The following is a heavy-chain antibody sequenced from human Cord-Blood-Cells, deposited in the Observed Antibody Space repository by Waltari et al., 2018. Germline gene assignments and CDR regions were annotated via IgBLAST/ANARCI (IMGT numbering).Heavy chain of an antibody. Sequence: EVQLVETGGGLIQPGGSLRLSCAASGFTVSSTYMSWVRQAPGKGLEWVSVIYSGGSTYYADSVKGRFTISRDNSKNTLYLQMNSLRAEDTAVYYCARVAGTEVLDYWGQGTLVTVSS. V-gene: IGHV3-53*02. CDR3: ARVAGTEVLDY. D-gene: IGHD1-1*01. CDR2: IYSGGST. CDR1: GFTVSSTY. J-gene: IGHJ4*02.